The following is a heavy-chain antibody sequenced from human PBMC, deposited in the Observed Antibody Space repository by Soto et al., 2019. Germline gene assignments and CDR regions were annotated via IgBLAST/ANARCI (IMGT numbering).Heavy chain of an antibody. V-gene: IGHV1-2*04. CDR3: ARGDSTDCSNGVCSFFYNHDMDV. Sequence: APAEVSSKASGSNFTNSHIHLVRQPPGQGLECLGRINPKSGGTSTAQKFQGWVTMTTDTSISTASMELTRLTSDDTAIYYCARGDSTDCSNGVCSFFYNHDMDVWGQGTTVTVSS. J-gene: IGHJ6*02. CDR1: GSNFTNSH. CDR2: INPKSGGT. D-gene: IGHD2-8*01.